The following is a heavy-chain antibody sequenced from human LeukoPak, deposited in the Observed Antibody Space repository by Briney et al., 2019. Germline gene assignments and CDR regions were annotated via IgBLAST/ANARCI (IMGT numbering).Heavy chain of an antibody. Sequence: SETLSLTCTVSGGSISSSDYYWGWIRQPPGKGLEWIGIIYYSASASTYYNPSLKSRVTISVDTSKNQFSLKLSSVTAADTAVYYCARGILVQLRTRIAAEKPYYYYYMDVWGKGTTVTVSS. D-gene: IGHD3-3*02. CDR2: IYYSASAST. J-gene: IGHJ6*03. V-gene: IGHV4-39*07. CDR1: GGSISSSDYY. CDR3: ARGILVQLRTRIAAEKPYYYYYMDV.